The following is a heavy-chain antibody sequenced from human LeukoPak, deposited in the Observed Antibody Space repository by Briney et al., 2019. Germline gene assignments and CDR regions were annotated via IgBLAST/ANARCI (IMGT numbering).Heavy chain of an antibody. CDR3: ARVHHYFDIAFDY. D-gene: IGHD3-22*01. V-gene: IGHV1-46*01. CDR1: GYTFTNYG. Sequence: ASVKVSCKASGYTFTNYGISWVRRAPGQGLEWMGIINPSGGSTSYAQKFQGRVTMTRDMSTSTVYMELSSLTSEDTAVYYCARVHHYFDIAFDYWGQGTLVTVSS. J-gene: IGHJ4*02. CDR2: INPSGGST.